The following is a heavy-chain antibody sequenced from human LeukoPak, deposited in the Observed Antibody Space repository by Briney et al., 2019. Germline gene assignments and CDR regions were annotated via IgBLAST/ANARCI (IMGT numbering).Heavy chain of an antibody. CDR1: GFTFTSSA. CDR2: IVVGSGNT. J-gene: IGHJ5*02. Sequence: GASVKVSCKASGFTFTSSAVQWVRQARGQRLEWIGWIVVGSGNTNYAQKFQERVTITRDMSTSTAYMELSSLRSEDTAVYYCARGDFWSGYPTRLDPWGQGTLVTVSS. CDR3: ARGDFWSGYPTRLDP. D-gene: IGHD3-3*01. V-gene: IGHV1-58*01.